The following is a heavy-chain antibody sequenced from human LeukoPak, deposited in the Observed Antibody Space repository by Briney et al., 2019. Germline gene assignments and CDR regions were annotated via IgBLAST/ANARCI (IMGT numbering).Heavy chain of an antibody. V-gene: IGHV3-23*01. CDR1: GFTFSSYA. Sequence: GGSLRLSCAASGFTFSSYAMSWVRQAPGKGLEWVSAISGSGGSTYYADSVKGRFTISRDNSKNTLYLQMNSLRAEDTAVYYCAKDIQYSSGWYSKGAFDIWGQGTMVTVSS. CDR2: ISGSGGST. J-gene: IGHJ3*02. CDR3: AKDIQYSSGWYSKGAFDI. D-gene: IGHD6-13*01.